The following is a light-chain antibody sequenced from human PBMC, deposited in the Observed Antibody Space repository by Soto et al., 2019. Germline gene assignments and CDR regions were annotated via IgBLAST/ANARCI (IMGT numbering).Light chain of an antibody. CDR2: DAS. CDR3: KQYNSWFPCT. CDR1: QSVSTK. V-gene: IGKV3-15*01. J-gene: IGKJ4*02. Sequence: EIVMTQSPATLSVSPGERATLSCRASQSVSTKLAWYQQKVGQAPRLLIIDASTRASGIPARLSGSGSGTEFTLCISSLQSDDFATYYCKQYNSWFPCTFGGGTKVEIK.